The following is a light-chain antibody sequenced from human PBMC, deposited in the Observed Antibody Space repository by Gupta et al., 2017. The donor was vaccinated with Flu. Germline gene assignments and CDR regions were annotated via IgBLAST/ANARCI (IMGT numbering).Light chain of an antibody. CDR1: SSDVGGYNY. Sequence: QSALTQPPSASGSPGQSVTISCTGTSSDVGGYNYVSWYQQHPGKAPKFIIYEVTKRPSGVPDRFSGSKSGNTASLTVSGLQPEDEADYYCASFARSKNLLFGGGTKLTVL. CDR3: ASFARSKNLL. CDR2: EVT. V-gene: IGLV2-8*01. J-gene: IGLJ3*02.